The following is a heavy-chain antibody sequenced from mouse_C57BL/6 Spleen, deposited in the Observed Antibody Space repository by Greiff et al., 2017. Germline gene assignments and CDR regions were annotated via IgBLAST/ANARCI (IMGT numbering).Heavy chain of an antibody. V-gene: IGHV3-6*01. Sequence: EVQLQESGPGLVKPSQSLSLTCSFTGYSITSGYYWNWIRQFPGNKLEWMGYISYDGSNNYNPSLKNRISITRDTSKNQFFLKLNSVTTEDTATYYCAREDYWGQGTTLTVAS. J-gene: IGHJ2*01. CDR3: AREDY. CDR1: GYSITSGYY. CDR2: ISYDGSN.